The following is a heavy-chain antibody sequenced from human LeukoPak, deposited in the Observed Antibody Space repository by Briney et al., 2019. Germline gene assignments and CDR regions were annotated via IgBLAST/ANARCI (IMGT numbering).Heavy chain of an antibody. Sequence: PSETLSLTCTVSGGSISSYYWSWIRRPPGKGLEWIGYIYYSGSTNYNPSLKSRVTISIDKSKNQFSLKLSSVTAADTAVYYCARGDYEYFQHWGQGTLVTVSS. D-gene: IGHD4-17*01. V-gene: IGHV4-59*12. J-gene: IGHJ1*01. CDR2: IYYSGST. CDR3: ARGDYEYFQH. CDR1: GGSISSYY.